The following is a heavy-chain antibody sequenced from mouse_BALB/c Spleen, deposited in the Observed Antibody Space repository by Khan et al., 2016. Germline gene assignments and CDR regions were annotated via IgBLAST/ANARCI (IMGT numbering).Heavy chain of an antibody. Sequence: EVQLLESGPDLVKPSQSLSLTCTVSGYSITSDYSWHWIRQFPGNKLEWMAYIHYSGSTNYTPSLKSRISITRDTSKNKFFLQMNSVTTEDTATXYSVCFCYYFDYWGAGTTLTVSS. V-gene: IGHV3-1*02. J-gene: IGHJ2*01. CDR2: IHYSGST. CDR1: GYSITSDYS. CDR3: VCFCYYFDY.